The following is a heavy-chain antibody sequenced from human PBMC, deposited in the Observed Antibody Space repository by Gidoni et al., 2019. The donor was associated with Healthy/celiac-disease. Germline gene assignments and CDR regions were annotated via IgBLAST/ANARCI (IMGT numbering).Heavy chain of an antibody. V-gene: IGHV6-1*01. J-gene: IGHJ6*02. CDR1: GDSVSSNSAA. CDR2: TYYRSKWYN. Sequence: QVQLQQSGPGLVKPSQTLSLTCAISGDSVSSNSAAWNWIRQSPSRGLEWLGRTYYRSKWYNDYAVSVKSRITINPDTSKNQFSLQLNSVTPEDTAVYYCARDVARDSSGWYLRYYYYGMDVWGQGTTVTVSS. D-gene: IGHD6-19*01. CDR3: ARDVARDSSGWYLRYYYYGMDV.